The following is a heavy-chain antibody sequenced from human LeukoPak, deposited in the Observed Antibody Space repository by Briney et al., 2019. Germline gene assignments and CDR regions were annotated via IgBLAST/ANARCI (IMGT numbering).Heavy chain of an antibody. CDR3: ATVFEH. CDR2: INEDGSGT. CDR1: GFTLNSNW. J-gene: IGHJ4*02. V-gene: IGHV3-74*01. Sequence: GGSLRLSCAVSGFTLNSNWIHWVRLAPGQGLVWVSRINEDGSGTSYADSVKGRFTISKDDAKNTVYLQMNSLRAEDTAVYYCATVFEHWGQGTLVTVSS.